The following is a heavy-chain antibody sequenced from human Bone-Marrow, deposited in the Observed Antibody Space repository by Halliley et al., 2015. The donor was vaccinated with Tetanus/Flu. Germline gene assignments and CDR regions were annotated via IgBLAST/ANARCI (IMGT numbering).Heavy chain of an antibody. Sequence: IGGSSRYINCADSVKGRFTISRDNAKNSLYLQRNSLGTEDTAVYYCARGGGCSGGSCYFPDYWGQGTLVTVSS. V-gene: IGHV3-21*01. J-gene: IGHJ4*02. CDR3: ARGGGCSGGSCYFPDY. CDR2: IGGSSRYI. D-gene: IGHD2-15*01.